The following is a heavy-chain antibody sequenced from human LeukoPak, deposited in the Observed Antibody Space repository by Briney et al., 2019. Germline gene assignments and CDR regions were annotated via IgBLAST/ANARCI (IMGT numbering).Heavy chain of an antibody. D-gene: IGHD4-17*01. CDR2: INPSGGST. CDR3: ARDLGKTSTVTTSGY. J-gene: IGHJ4*02. CDR1: GYTFTSYY. V-gene: IGHV1-46*01. Sequence: GASVKVSCKASGYTFTSYYMHWVRQAPGQELEWMGIINPSGGSTSYAQKFQGRVTMTRDTSTSTVYMELSSLRSEDTAVYYCARDLGKTSTVTTSGYWGQGTLVTVSS.